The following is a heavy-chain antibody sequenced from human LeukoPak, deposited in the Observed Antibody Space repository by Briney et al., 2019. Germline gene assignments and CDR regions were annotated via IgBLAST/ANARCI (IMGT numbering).Heavy chain of an antibody. CDR3: ARSVSSSWIYYFDY. CDR2: IYSGGST. J-gene: IGHJ4*02. V-gene: IGHV3-53*01. CDR1: GFTVSSNY. D-gene: IGHD6-13*01. Sequence: GGSLRLSCAASGFTVSSNYMSWVRQAPGKGLEWVSVIYSGGSTYYADSVKGRFTISRDNSKNTLYLQMSSLRAEDTAVYYCARSVSSSWIYYFDYWGQGTLVTVSS.